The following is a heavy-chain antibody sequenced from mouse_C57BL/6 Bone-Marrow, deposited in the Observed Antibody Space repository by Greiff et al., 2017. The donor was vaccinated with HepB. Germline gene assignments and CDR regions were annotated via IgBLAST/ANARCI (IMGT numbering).Heavy chain of an antibody. CDR3: ARRGGITKAYYYAMDY. CDR1: GYTFTSYW. D-gene: IGHD1-2*01. V-gene: IGHV1-55*01. CDR2: IYPGSGST. J-gene: IGHJ4*01. Sequence: QVQLKQPGAELVKPGASVKMSCKASGYTFTSYWITWVKQRPGQGLEWIGDIYPGSGSTNYNEKFKSKATLTVDTSSSTAYMQLSSLTSEDSAVYYCARRGGITKAYYYAMDYWGQGTSVTVSS.